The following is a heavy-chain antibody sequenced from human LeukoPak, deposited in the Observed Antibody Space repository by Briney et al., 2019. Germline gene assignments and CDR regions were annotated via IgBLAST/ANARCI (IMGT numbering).Heavy chain of an antibody. J-gene: IGHJ1*01. Sequence: ASVKVSCKASGYTFTGYYMHWVRQAPGQGLEWMGWINPNSGGTNYAQKFQGRVTMTRDTSISTAYMELSRLRSDDTAVYYCARGGPVAATHKYFQHWGQGTLVTVSS. CDR3: ARGGPVAATHKYFQH. V-gene: IGHV1-2*02. D-gene: IGHD6-19*01. CDR1: GYTFTGYY. CDR2: INPNSGGT.